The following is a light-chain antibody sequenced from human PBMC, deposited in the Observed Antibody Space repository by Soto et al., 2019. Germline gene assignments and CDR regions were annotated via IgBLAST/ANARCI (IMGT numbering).Light chain of an antibody. CDR3: QHYNSYSEA. Sequence: DIEMTPSPSTLAGSLGERATITCRASQTISSWLAWYQQKPGKAPKLLIYQASTLKSGVPSRFRGSGSGTEFTLTISSLQPDDFATYYCQHYNSYSEAFGQGTKVDIK. V-gene: IGKV1-5*03. CDR1: QTISSW. CDR2: QAS. J-gene: IGKJ1*01.